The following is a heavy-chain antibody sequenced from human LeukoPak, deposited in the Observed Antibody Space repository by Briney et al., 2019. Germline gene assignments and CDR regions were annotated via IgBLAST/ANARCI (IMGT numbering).Heavy chain of an antibody. CDR3: AKPGCSSSWYSDGLDY. V-gene: IGHV3-73*01. D-gene: IGHD6-13*01. CDR2: IRSKANSYAT. Sequence: GGSLRLSCAASGFTFSGSAMHWVRQASGKGLEWVGRIRSKANSYATAYAASVKGRFTISRDDSKNTAYLQMNSLKTEATAVYYCAKPGCSSSWYSDGLDYWGQGTLVTVSS. J-gene: IGHJ4*02. CDR1: GFTFSGSA.